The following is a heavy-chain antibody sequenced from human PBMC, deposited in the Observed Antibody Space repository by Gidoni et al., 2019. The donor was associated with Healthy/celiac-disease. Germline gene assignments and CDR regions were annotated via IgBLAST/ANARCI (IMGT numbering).Heavy chain of an antibody. CDR1: GGSISSYY. V-gene: IGHV4-59*01. Sequence: QVQLQESGPGLVKPSETLSLTCTVSGGSISSYYWSWIRQPPGKGLEWIGYIYYSGSTNYNPSLKSRVTISVDTSKNQFSLKLSSVTAADTAVYYCARIYDSSGYYSFTFDYWGQGTLVTVSS. CDR3: ARIYDSSGYYSFTFDY. J-gene: IGHJ4*02. D-gene: IGHD3-22*01. CDR2: IYYSGST.